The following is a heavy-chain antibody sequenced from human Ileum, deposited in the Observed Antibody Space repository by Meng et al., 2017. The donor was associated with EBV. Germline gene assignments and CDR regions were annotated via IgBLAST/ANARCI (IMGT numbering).Heavy chain of an antibody. D-gene: IGHD6-19*01. Sequence: LHRQQHVPELVKPADTLTLSCPVAGSAIDSTSDNWGWIRQSPGKELEWMVNIYYSGTTYYNPSLKSRVTISVDTSKNQFSLKLSSVTAADTAVYYCARGYSSGWYYFDSWGQGTLVTVSS. CDR3: ARGYSSGWYYFDS. CDR1: GSAIDSTSDN. CDR2: IYYSGTT. J-gene: IGHJ4*02. V-gene: IGHV4-39*01.